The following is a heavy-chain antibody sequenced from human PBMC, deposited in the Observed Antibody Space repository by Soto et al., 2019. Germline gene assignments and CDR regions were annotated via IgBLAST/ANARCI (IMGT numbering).Heavy chain of an antibody. CDR3: ARDVVVAATDAFDI. Sequence: QVQLVQSGAEVKKPGSSVKVSCKASGGTFSSYTISWVRQAPGQGLEWMGRIIPILGIANYAQKFQGRVTLHADKSTSTAYMELISLRSEDTAVYYCARDVVVAATDAFDIWGQGTMVTVSS. V-gene: IGHV1-69*08. CDR2: IIPILGIA. CDR1: GGTFSSYT. D-gene: IGHD2-15*01. J-gene: IGHJ3*02.